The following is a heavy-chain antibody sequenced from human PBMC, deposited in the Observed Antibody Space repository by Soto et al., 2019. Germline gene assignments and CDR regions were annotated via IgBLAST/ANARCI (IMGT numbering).Heavy chain of an antibody. CDR1: GYTFTSYG. CDR3: ARGRYGDY. Sequence: QVHLVQSGAEVKKPGASVKVSCKASGYTFTSYGITWVRQAPGQGLEWMGWISAHNGNTDYAQKLQGRVIVTRDTSTSPAHLVLRRLRSDDTAVYYCARGRYGDYWGQGAVVTVSS. J-gene: IGHJ4*02. CDR2: ISAHNGNT. V-gene: IGHV1-18*01. D-gene: IGHD1-1*01.